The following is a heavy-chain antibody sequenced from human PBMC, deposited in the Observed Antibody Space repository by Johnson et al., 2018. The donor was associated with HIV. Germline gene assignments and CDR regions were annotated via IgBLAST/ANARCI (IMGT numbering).Heavy chain of an antibody. Sequence: QVQLVESGGGVVQPGGSLRLSCAASGFTFSSYGMHWVRQAPGKGLEWVAFIRYDGNNKYYADSVKGRFTISRDNSKNTLFLQMKLLRAEDTAGYYCAKDAIATVAEDAFDIWCQGTMVTCSS. CDR2: IRYDGNNK. V-gene: IGHV3-30*02. J-gene: IGHJ3*02. CDR1: GFTFSSYG. CDR3: AKDAIATVAEDAFDI. D-gene: IGHD6-13*01.